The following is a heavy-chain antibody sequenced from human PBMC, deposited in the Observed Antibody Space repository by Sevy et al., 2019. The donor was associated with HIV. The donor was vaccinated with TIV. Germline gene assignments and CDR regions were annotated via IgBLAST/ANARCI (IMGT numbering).Heavy chain of an antibody. CDR1: GFTFSSYS. V-gene: IGHV3-21*01. Sequence: GGSLRLSCAASGFTFSSYSMNWVRQAPGKGLEWVSSISSSSSYIYYADSVKGRFTISRDNAKNSLYLQMNSLRAEDTAVYYCAREFYVRDAFDIWGQGTMVTVSS. D-gene: IGHD3-16*01. CDR2: ISSSSSYI. CDR3: AREFYVRDAFDI. J-gene: IGHJ3*02.